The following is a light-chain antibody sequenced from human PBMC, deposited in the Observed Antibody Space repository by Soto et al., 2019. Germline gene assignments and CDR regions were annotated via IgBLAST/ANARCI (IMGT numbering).Light chain of an antibody. CDR1: SSNLGAGYD. CDR2: DNT. CDR3: QTADTSLSVV. V-gene: IGLV1-40*01. Sequence: QSVLTQPPSMSGAPGQRVTMSCTGSSSNLGAGYDVHWYQRLPGAAPKLLIYDNTHRPSGVPNRISGSQSGTSASLAITGLQAEDEADYYCQTADTSLSVVFGGGTKLTVL. J-gene: IGLJ2*01.